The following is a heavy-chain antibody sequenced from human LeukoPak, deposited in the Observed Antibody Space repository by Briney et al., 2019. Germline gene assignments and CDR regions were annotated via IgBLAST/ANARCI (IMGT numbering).Heavy chain of an antibody. Sequence: GGSLRPSCAASGFNFIYYSMKWVRQAPGKGLEWVSSISSSSGYLYYADSVKGRFTISRDNAKNSLYLQMNSLRAEDTAVYYCARLNSNLFDYWGQGTLVTVSS. D-gene: IGHD1-1*01. CDR3: ARLNSNLFDY. V-gene: IGHV3-21*01. J-gene: IGHJ4*02. CDR2: ISSSSGYL. CDR1: GFNFIYYS.